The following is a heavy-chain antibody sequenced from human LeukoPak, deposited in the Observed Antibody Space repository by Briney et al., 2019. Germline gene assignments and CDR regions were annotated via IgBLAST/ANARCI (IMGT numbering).Heavy chain of an antibody. CDR2: IRYDGSNK. D-gene: IGHD3-10*01. CDR1: GFTFSSYG. CDR3: ANTGITMVRGVIPY. Sequence: GGSLRLSCAASGFTFSSYGIHWVRQAPGKGLEGVAFIRYDGSNKYYADSVKGRFTISRDNAKNTRSLQMDSLRAEDTAVYYCANTGITMVRGVIPYWGQGTLLTVSS. V-gene: IGHV3-30*02. J-gene: IGHJ4*02.